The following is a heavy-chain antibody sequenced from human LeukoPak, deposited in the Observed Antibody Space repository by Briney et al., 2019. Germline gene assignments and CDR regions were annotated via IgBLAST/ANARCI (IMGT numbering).Heavy chain of an antibody. J-gene: IGHJ4*02. CDR2: ISSGNSAR. V-gene: IGHV3-48*01. CDR1: GFTFSSHS. Sequence: PGGSLRLSCAASGFTFSSHSMNWVRQTPGKGLEWVSYISSGNSARYYADSVKGRFTISRDDARNSLYLQMNSLRAEDTAVYYCARMSGSRLPGYWGQGTLVTVSS. CDR3: ARMSGSRLPGY. D-gene: IGHD3-3*01.